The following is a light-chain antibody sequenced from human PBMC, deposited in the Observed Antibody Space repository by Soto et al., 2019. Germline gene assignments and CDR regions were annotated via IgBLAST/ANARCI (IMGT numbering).Light chain of an antibody. CDR3: ATWDDSLSVYVI. J-gene: IGLJ2*01. CDR2: RNS. Sequence: QSVLTQPPSASGTPGQRVTISCSGSSSNIGSSYVYWYQHLPGTAPKLLIYRNSQRPSGVPDRFSGSKSGTSASLAISGLRSEDEADYYCATWDDSLSVYVIFGGGTKLTVL. CDR1: SSNIGSSY. V-gene: IGLV1-47*01.